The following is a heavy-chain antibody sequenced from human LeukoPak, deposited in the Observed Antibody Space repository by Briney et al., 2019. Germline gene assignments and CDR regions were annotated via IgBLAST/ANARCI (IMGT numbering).Heavy chain of an antibody. CDR1: GYIFTSYY. CDR2: INPSGGST. CDR3: AREEGAAAVTPLDY. V-gene: IGHV1-46*01. J-gene: IGHJ4*02. Sequence: ASVKVSCKAFGYIFTSYYMHWVRQAPGEGLEWMGIINPSGGSTSYAQKFQGRVTMTRDMSTSTVYMELSSLRSEDTAVYYCAREEGAAAVTPLDYWGQGTLVTVSS. D-gene: IGHD6-13*01.